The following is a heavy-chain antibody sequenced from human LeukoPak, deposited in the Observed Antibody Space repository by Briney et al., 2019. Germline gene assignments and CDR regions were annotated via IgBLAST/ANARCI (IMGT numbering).Heavy chain of an antibody. Sequence: QPGRSLRLSCAASGFTFSSYAMHWVRQAPGKGLEWVAVISYDGSNKYYADSVKGRFTISRDNSKNTLYLQMNSLRAEDTAVYYCARDLVGATGYWGQGTLVTVSS. D-gene: IGHD1-26*01. CDR1: GFTFSSYA. CDR3: ARDLVGATGY. V-gene: IGHV3-30-3*01. CDR2: ISYDGSNK. J-gene: IGHJ4*02.